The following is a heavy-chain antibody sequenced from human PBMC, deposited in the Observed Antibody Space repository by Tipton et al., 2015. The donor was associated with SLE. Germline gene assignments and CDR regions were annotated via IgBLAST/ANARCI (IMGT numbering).Heavy chain of an antibody. CDR3: ARAGAGWAGDDVFDI. Sequence: GLVKPSETLSLICTVSGGSIKNDNWGWIRQPPGSGLEFIGYVYYSGEASYNPSLESRITISVDMSKNQFSLKMRSVTAADTAIYYCARAGAGWAGDDVFDIWGQGTMVAVSS. V-gene: IGHV4-59*01. D-gene: IGHD3-10*01. CDR2: VYYSGEA. CDR1: GGSIKNDN. J-gene: IGHJ3*02.